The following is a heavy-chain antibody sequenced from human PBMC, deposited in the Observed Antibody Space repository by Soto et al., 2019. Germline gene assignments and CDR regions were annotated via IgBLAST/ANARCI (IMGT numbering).Heavy chain of an antibody. CDR2: ISAYNGNT. D-gene: IGHD1-1*01. V-gene: IGHV1-18*01. CDR3: ARDEGYTIPFGWFDP. Sequence: QVQLVQSGAEVKKPGASVKVSCKASGYTFTSYGISWVRQAPGQGLEWMGWISAYNGNTNYAQKLQGRVTMTTDTSXXTAYMELRSLRSDDTAVYYWARDEGYTIPFGWFDPWGQGTLVTVSS. CDR1: GYTFTSYG. J-gene: IGHJ5*02.